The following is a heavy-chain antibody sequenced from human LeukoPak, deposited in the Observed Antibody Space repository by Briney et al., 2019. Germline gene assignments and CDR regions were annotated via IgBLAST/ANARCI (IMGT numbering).Heavy chain of an antibody. D-gene: IGHD6-19*01. V-gene: IGHV3-48*01. CDR3: ARCGGSAWCADLDY. J-gene: IGHJ4*02. CDR1: EFTFSSYS. Sequence: GGSLRLSCAASEFTFSSYSMNWVRQAPGKGLEWVSYITSSSSGLWYADSVKGRFTISRDNAKNTLYLQMNSLRAEDTAVYYCARCGGSAWCADLDYWGQGTLVTVSS. CDR2: ITSSSSGL.